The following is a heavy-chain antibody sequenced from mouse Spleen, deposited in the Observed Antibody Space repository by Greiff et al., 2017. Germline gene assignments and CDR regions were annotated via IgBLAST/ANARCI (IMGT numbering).Heavy chain of an antibody. V-gene: IGHV1-7*01. CDR2: INPSSGYT. Sequence: QVQLQQSGAELAKPGASVKLSCKASGYTFTSYWMHWVKQRPGQGLEWIGYINPSSGYTKYNQKFKGKATLTVDTSSSTAYMQLSSLTSEDTAVYFCARRAGYYAMDYWGQGTSVTVSS. CDR1: GYTFTSYW. J-gene: IGHJ4*01. CDR3: ARRAGYYAMDY. D-gene: IGHD3-1*01.